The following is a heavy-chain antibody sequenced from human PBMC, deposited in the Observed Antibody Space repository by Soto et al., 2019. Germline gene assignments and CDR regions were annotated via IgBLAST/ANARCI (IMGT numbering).Heavy chain of an antibody. V-gene: IGHV1-69*12. CDR3: ARGNHRWLPLWYFDL. CDR1: GGTFSNYP. J-gene: IGHJ2*01. Sequence: QVQLVQSGAEVKKPGSSVKVSCKASGGTFSNYPISWVRQAPGPGLEWMGGIIPIFGTVNYAQKFQGRVTITADESTSTAYRGLGSLRSEDTAVYYCARGNHRWLPLWYFDLWGRGTLFTVSS. CDR2: IIPIFGTV. D-gene: IGHD5-12*01.